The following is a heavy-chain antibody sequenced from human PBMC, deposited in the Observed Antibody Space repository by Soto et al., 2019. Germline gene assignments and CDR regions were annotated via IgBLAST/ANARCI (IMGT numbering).Heavy chain of an antibody. V-gene: IGHV1-3*01. CDR2: INAGNGNT. CDR1: GYTFTSYA. Sequence: ASVKVSFKACGYTFTSYAMHWLRQAPGQRLEWMGWINAGNGNTKYSQKFQGRVTITRDTSASTAYMELSSLRSEDTAVYYCARLRGVDCSGGSCYYYYYGMDVWGQGTTVTVSS. J-gene: IGHJ6*02. D-gene: IGHD2-15*01. CDR3: ARLRGVDCSGGSCYYYYYGMDV.